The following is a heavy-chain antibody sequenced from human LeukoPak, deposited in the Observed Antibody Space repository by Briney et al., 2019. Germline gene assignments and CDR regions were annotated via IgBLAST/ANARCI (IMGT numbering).Heavy chain of an antibody. CDR2: IDTDGSFT. V-gene: IGHV3-74*01. Sequence: GGSLRLSCAASGFXFSSYWMHWVRQAPGKGLVWVSRIDTDGSFTSYADSVRGRFTISRDNAKNKLYLQMSSLRAEDTAVYYCIRGTVGAPGNDYWGQGTLVTVSS. J-gene: IGHJ4*02. CDR3: IRGTVGAPGNDY. D-gene: IGHD1-26*01. CDR1: GFXFSSYW.